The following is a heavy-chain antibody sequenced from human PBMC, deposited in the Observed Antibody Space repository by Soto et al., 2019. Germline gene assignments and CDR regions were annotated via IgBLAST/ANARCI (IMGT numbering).Heavy chain of an antibody. CDR1: GFSFSAYA. J-gene: IGHJ4*02. D-gene: IGHD2-2*03. Sequence: PGVTLRLSCAASGFSFSAYAMSWVRQAPEKGLEWVSGISGSGASTYYADSVKGRFTMSRDNSKSTVYLQMNSLRGEDTAVYYCARMDIVGQYNWGQGTLVTVSS. CDR3: ARMDIVGQYN. CDR2: ISGSGAST. V-gene: IGHV3-23*01.